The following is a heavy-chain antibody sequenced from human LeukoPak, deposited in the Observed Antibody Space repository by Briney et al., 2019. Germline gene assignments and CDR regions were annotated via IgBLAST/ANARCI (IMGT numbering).Heavy chain of an antibody. Sequence: SETLSLTCIVSGYSISSGYYWGWIRQPPGKGLEWIGSIYHSESTYYNPSLKSRVIISVDTSKNQFSLKLSSVTAADTAVYYCAKREFDSSDFDYWGQGTLVTVSS. V-gene: IGHV4-38-2*02. J-gene: IGHJ4*02. D-gene: IGHD3-10*01. CDR1: GYSISSGYY. CDR2: IYHSEST. CDR3: AKREFDSSDFDY.